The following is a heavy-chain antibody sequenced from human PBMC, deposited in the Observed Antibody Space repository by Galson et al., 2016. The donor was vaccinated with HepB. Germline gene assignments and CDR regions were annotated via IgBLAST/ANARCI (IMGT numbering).Heavy chain of an antibody. CDR2: INPNSGGT. D-gene: IGHD3-10*01. CDR3: ARAGVGNSFDY. CDR1: GGTFSNYA. V-gene: IGHV1-2*05. J-gene: IGHJ4*02. Sequence: SVKVSCKASGGTFSNYAISWVRQAPGQGFEWMGRINPNSGGTDFAQNFQGRVTMTRDTSISTAYMELSSLRSDDTGVYYCARAGVGNSFDYWGQGTLVAVSS.